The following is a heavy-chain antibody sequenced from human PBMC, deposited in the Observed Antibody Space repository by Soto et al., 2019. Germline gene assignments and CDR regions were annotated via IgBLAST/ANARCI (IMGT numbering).Heavy chain of an antibody. J-gene: IGHJ4*02. CDR3: ARDPGGHYCTSTSCLYFFDH. Sequence: EVQLLESGGALVQPGGSLRLSCAASGFTFSNHAMNWVRHAPGKGLEWFSTISDSCSTYYADSVKGRFTISIYNSKNTLYLQMNSLRAEDTAVYYCARDPGGHYCTSTSCLYFFDHWGQGTLVIVSS. D-gene: IGHD2-2*01. V-gene: IGHV3-23*01. CDR2: ISDSCST. CDR1: GFTFSNHA.